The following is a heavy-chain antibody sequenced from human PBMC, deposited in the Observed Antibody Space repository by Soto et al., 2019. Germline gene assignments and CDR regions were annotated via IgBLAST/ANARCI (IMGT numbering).Heavy chain of an antibody. D-gene: IGHD6-19*01. CDR1: GFTFSSYV. J-gene: IGHJ3*02. Sequence: EVQLLESGGGLVQPGGSLRLSCVGSGFTFSSYVISWVRQAPGKGLEWVSSITASGGRTYYADYVKGRFTISRDNSKNTVRLQMNSLRAEDTAVYYCARWPPAGSGWYFDIWGRGTMGTVSS. CDR2: ITASGGRT. V-gene: IGHV3-23*01. CDR3: ARWPPAGSGWYFDI.